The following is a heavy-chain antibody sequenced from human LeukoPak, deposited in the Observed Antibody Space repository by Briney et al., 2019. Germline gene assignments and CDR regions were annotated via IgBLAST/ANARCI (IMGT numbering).Heavy chain of an antibody. CDR2: IRYDGSNK. CDR3: AKTTIVGATVDAFDI. J-gene: IGHJ3*02. D-gene: IGHD1-26*01. V-gene: IGHV3-30*02. Sequence: GGSLRLSCAASGFTFSNFGMHWVRQAPGEGLEWVALIRYDGSNKYYADSVKGRFTISRDNSKNTLYLQMNSLRVEDTAVYYCAKTTIVGATVDAFDIWGQGTMVTVSS. CDR1: GFTFSNFG.